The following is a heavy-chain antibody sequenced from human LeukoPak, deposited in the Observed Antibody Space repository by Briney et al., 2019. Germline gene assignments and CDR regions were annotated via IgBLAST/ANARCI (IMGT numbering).Heavy chain of an antibody. CDR3: ERGGIGREYCSSTTCYDISFGD. D-gene: IGHD2-2*01. Sequence: ASVKVSCKASGYTFTSHDINWVRQATGQGLEWMGWMNPNSGNTGYAQKFQGRVTMTRNTSISTAYMELSSLRSEDTAVYYCERGGIGREYCSSTTCYDISFGDWGQGTLVTVSS. CDR2: MNPNSGNT. CDR1: GYTFTSHD. V-gene: IGHV1-8*01. J-gene: IGHJ4*02.